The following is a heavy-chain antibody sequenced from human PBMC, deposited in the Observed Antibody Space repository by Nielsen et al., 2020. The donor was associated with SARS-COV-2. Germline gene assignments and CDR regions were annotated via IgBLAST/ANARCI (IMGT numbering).Heavy chain of an antibody. CDR1: GLTFSDYY. D-gene: IGHD6-13*01. CDR3: ANHLGDSRPFDY. V-gene: IGHV3-11*03. Sequence: GGSLRLSCAASGLTFSDYYMSWIRPAPGKGLEWVSYISSSSRYTNYADSVKGRFIISRDNAKNSLYLQMNSLRAEDTAVYHCANHLGDSRPFDYWGQGTLVTVSS. CDR2: ISSSSRYT. J-gene: IGHJ4*02.